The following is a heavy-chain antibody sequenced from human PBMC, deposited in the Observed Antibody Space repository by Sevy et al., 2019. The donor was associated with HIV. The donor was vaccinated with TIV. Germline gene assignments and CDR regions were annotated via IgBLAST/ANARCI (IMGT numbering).Heavy chain of an antibody. V-gene: IGHV3-23*01. CDR3: AKDLSGWSDP. D-gene: IGHD1-26*01. Sequence: GGSLRLSCAASGFTFSTFGMRWVRQAPGKGLEWVSSISGSGDNRFYADSVRGRFTISRDISKNTLYLQLNSLRAEDSAIYYCAKDLSGWSDPWGQGTLVTASS. CDR2: ISGSGDNR. J-gene: IGHJ5*02. CDR1: GFTFSTFG.